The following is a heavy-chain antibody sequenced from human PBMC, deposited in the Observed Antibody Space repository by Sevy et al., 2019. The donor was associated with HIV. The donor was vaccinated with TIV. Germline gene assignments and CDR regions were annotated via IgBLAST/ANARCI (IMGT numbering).Heavy chain of an antibody. J-gene: IGHJ3*02. CDR3: ARGGDIVVVVAASTAFDI. CDR1: GGSISSYY. CDR2: IYYSGST. Sequence: SETLSLTCTVSGGSISSYYWSWIRQPPGKGLEWIGYIYYSGSTHYNPSLKSRVTISVDTSKNQFSLKLSSVTAADTAVYYCARGGDIVVVVAASTAFDIWGQGTMVTVSS. D-gene: IGHD2-15*01. V-gene: IGHV4-59*01.